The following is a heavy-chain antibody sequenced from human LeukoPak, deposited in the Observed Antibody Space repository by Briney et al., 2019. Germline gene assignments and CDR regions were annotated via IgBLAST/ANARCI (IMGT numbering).Heavy chain of an antibody. CDR3: AKDLLQVTVPDAFDI. CDR1: GFTFSSYA. D-gene: IGHD4-17*01. CDR2: ISGSGGSA. Sequence: GGSLRLSCAASGFTFSSYAMSWVRQAAGEGLEWVSAISGSGGSAYYADSVKGRFTISRDNSKNTLYLQMNSLRAEDTAVYYCAKDLLQVTVPDAFDIWGQGTMVTVSS. J-gene: IGHJ3*02. V-gene: IGHV3-23*01.